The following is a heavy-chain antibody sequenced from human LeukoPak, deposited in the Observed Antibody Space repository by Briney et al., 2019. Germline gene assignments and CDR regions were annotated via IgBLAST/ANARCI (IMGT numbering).Heavy chain of an antibody. CDR2: IYYSGST. Sequence: SETLSLTCTVSGGSISSSSYYWGWIRQPPGKGLEWIGSIYYSGSTYYSPSLKSRVTISVDTSKNQFSLKLSSVTAADTAVYYCASFAGTHFDYWGQGTLVTVSS. D-gene: IGHD6-13*01. CDR3: ASFAGTHFDY. J-gene: IGHJ4*02. V-gene: IGHV4-39*01. CDR1: GGSISSSSYY.